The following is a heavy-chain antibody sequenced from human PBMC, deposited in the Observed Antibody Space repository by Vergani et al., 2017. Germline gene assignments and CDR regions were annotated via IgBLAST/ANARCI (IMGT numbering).Heavy chain of an antibody. CDR1: GFTFSSYA. CDR2: IKQDGSEK. Sequence: EVQLLESGGGLVQPGGSLRLSCAASGFTFSSYAMSWVRQAPGKGLEWVANIKQDGSEKYYVDSVKGRFTISRDNAKNSLYLQMNSLRAEDTAVYYCARARYFDYWGQGTLVTVSS. V-gene: IGHV3-7*01. CDR3: ARARYFDY. J-gene: IGHJ4*02.